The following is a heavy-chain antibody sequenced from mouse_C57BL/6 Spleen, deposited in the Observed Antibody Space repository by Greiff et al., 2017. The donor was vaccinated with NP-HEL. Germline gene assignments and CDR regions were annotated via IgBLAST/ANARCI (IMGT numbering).Heavy chain of an antibody. CDR3: AREEIYDGYYGAWFAY. Sequence: QVQLQQPGTELVKPGASVKLSCKASGYTFTSYWMHWVKQRPGQGLEWIGNINPSNGGTNYNEKFKSKATLTVDKSSSTAYMQLSSLTSEDSAVYYCAREEIYDGYYGAWFAYWGQGTLVTVSA. CDR2: INPSNGGT. D-gene: IGHD2-3*01. J-gene: IGHJ3*01. CDR1: GYTFTSYW. V-gene: IGHV1-53*01.